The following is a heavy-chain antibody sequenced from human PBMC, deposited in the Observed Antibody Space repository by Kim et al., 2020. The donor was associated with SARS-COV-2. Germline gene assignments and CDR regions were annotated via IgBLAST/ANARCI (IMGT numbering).Heavy chain of an antibody. Sequence: GGSLRLSCAASGFTFSSYAMSWVRQAPGKGLEWVSVIYSGGSSTYYADSVKGRFTISRDNSKNTLYLQMNSLRAEDTAVYYCAKVRGSGSYYYGDAFDIWGQGTMVTVSS. CDR1: GFTFSSYA. D-gene: IGHD1-26*01. CDR2: IYSGGSST. CDR3: AKVRGSGSYYYGDAFDI. J-gene: IGHJ3*02. V-gene: IGHV3-23*03.